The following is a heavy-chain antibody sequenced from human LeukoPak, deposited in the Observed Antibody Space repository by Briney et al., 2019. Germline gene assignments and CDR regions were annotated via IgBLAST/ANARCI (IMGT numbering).Heavy chain of an antibody. V-gene: IGHV1-2*02. Sequence: ASVKVSCKASGYTFTGYYMHWVRQAPGQGLEWMGWINPNSGGTNYVQKFQGRVTMTRDTSISTAYMELSRLRSDDAAVYYCARDLGSVLLWFGEPLDYWGQGTLVTVSS. CDR3: ARDLGSVLLWFGEPLDY. D-gene: IGHD3-10*01. CDR1: GYTFTGYY. CDR2: INPNSGGT. J-gene: IGHJ4*02.